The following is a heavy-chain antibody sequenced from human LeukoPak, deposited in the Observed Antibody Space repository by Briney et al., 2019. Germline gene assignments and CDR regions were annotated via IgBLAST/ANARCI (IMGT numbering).Heavy chain of an antibody. D-gene: IGHD6-13*01. V-gene: IGHV3-53*01. CDR3: ARGPAAGTAWHYYYYYYMDV. CDR1: GFTVSSNY. Sequence: QSGGSLRLSCAASGFTVSSNYMSWVRQAPGKGLEWVSVIYSGGSTYYADSVKGRFTISRDNSKNTLYLQMNSLRAEDTAVYYCARGPAAGTAWHYYYYYYMDVWGKGTTVTVSS. CDR2: IYSGGST. J-gene: IGHJ6*03.